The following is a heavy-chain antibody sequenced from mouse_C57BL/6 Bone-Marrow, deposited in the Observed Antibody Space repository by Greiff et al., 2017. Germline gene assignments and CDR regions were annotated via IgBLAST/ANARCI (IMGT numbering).Heavy chain of an antibody. CDR3: ARGDYNYGGAWFAY. CDR2: ISSGSSTL. V-gene: IGHV5-17*01. CDR1: GFTFSDYG. D-gene: IGHD2-12*01. Sequence: VQLVESGGGLVKPGGSLTLSCAASGFTFSDYGMHWVRQAPEKGLEWVAYISSGSSTLYYAVTVKGRFTLSRDNATNTLFLQMSSLRSKYTAMYYCARGDYNYGGAWFAYWGQGTLVTVSA. J-gene: IGHJ3*01.